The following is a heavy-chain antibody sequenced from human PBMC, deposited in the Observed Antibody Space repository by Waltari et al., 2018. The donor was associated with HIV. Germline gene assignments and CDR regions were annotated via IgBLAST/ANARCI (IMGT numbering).Heavy chain of an antibody. V-gene: IGHV4-39*01. CDR3: ARLGYSDGYRFDY. CDR2: IYYSGTT. D-gene: IGHD5-18*01. Sequence: QLQLQESGPGLVKPSETLSLTCTVSGGSISRSSYYWGWIRQPPGKGLEVIGSIYYSGTTNHNPSRKSRFTIAVDTSKNQFSLKVSSVTAADTAVYYCARLGYSDGYRFDYWGQGTLVTVSS. CDR1: GGSISRSSYY. J-gene: IGHJ4*02.